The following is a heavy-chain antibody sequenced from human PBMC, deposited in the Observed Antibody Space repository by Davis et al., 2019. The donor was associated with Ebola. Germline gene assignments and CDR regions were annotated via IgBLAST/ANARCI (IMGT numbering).Heavy chain of an antibody. CDR2: ISSSGGST. D-gene: IGHD2-21*02. CDR3: ARDSDDYCFDY. CDR1: GFTFNNFA. Sequence: GESLKISCAASGFTFNNFAMSWVRQAPGKGLEWVSAISSSGGSTYYTDSVKGRFTISRDNSKNTLYLQMNSLRPEDTAVYYCARDSDDYCFDYWGQGTLVTVSS. J-gene: IGHJ4*02. V-gene: IGHV3-23*01.